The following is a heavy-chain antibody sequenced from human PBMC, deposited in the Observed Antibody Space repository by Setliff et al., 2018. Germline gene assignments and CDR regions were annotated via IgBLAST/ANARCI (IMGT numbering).Heavy chain of an antibody. V-gene: IGHV3-30*02. CDR2: IRHDESDI. CDR3: AKDGKLQFDY. Sequence: GGSLRLSCAASGFTFRGFAMHWVRQAPGKGLEWVAFIRHDESDIYYTNSVKGRFTVSRDNSKNTLYLQMNILRPEDTAVYYCAKDGKLQFDYWGQGTLVTVSS. J-gene: IGHJ4*02. CDR1: GFTFRGFA. D-gene: IGHD4-4*01.